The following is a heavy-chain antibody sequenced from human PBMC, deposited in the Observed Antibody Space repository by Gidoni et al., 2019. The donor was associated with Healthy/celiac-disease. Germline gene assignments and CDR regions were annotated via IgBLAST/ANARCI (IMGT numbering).Heavy chain of an antibody. CDR1: GCTFSSYA. CDR3: GRGGGSAPFDY. Sequence: QVQLSQSGAEVTKPGSSVKVSCKASGCTFSSYAISRVRQAPGQGLEGMGGILPIFGTANDAQKFQGRVTIPADESTSTTYMELGSLRSEDTAVYYGGRGGGSAPFDYWGQGTLVTVSS. J-gene: IGHJ4*02. CDR2: ILPIFGTA. V-gene: IGHV1-69*01. D-gene: IGHD1-26*01.